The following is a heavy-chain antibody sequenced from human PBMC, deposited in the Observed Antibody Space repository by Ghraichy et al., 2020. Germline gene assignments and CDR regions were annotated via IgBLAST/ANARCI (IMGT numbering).Heavy chain of an antibody. CDR1: GFTFSSYA. Sequence: GGSLRLSCAASGFTFSSYAMSWVRQAPGKGLEWVSAISGSGGSTYYADSVKGRFTISRDNSKNTLYLQMNSLRAEDTAVYYCAKEGMVWELTEYYFDYWGQGTLVTVSS. D-gene: IGHD1-26*01. V-gene: IGHV3-23*01. J-gene: IGHJ4*02. CDR3: AKEGMVWELTEYYFDY. CDR2: ISGSGGST.